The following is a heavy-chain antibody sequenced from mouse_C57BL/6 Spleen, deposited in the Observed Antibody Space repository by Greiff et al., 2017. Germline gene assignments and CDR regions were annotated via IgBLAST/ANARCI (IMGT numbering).Heavy chain of an antibody. Sequence: QVQLKQPGAELVRPGTSVKLSCKASGYTFTSYWMHWVKQRPGQGLEWIGVIDPSDSYTNYNQKFKGKATLTVDTSSSTAYMQLSSLTSEDSAVYYCARKGRAYYSNYRYFEGWGTGTTVTVSS. J-gene: IGHJ1*03. CDR3: ARKGRAYYSNYRYFEG. V-gene: IGHV1-59*01. CDR1: GYTFTSYW. D-gene: IGHD2-5*01. CDR2: IDPSDSYT.